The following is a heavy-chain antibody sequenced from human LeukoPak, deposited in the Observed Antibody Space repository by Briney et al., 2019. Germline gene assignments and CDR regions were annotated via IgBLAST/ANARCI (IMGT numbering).Heavy chain of an antibody. Sequence: PGGSLRLSCAASGFTFNTFAMTWVRQAPRKGLEWVSSVSGSGGVTYYADSVKGRFTISRDNAKNSLFLQMNSLRAEDTALYYCARDRGNGFNSYFFDYWGQGTLVTVSS. J-gene: IGHJ4*02. D-gene: IGHD5-24*01. V-gene: IGHV3-23*01. CDR2: VSGSGGVT. CDR1: GFTFNTFA. CDR3: ARDRGNGFNSYFFDY.